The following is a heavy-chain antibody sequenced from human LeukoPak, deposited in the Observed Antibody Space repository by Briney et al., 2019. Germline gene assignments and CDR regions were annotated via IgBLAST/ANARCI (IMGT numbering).Heavy chain of an antibody. CDR3: ASITMVRGVIVPFDY. D-gene: IGHD3-10*01. CDR2: IYYSGST. J-gene: IGHJ4*02. V-gene: IGHV4-59*01. Sequence: SETLSLTCTVSGASISSYYWTWIRQPPGKGLEWIGYIYYSGSTNYNPSLKSRATISVDTSKNQFSLKLSSETAADTAVYYCASITMVRGVIVPFDYWGQGTLVTVSS. CDR1: GASISSYY.